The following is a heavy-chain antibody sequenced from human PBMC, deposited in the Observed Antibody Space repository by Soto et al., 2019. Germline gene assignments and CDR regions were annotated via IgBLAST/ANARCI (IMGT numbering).Heavy chain of an antibody. Sequence: PSQTLSLTCVISGDSVSSNSASWSWIRQSPSRGLEWLGRTYYRSKWYNDYAVSVKSRITINPDTSKNQFSLQLNSVTPEDTAVYYCARESTRVRYFDPAKGHDAFDIWGQGTMVTVSS. CDR1: GDSVSSNSAS. CDR3: ARESTRVRYFDPAKGHDAFDI. V-gene: IGHV6-1*01. D-gene: IGHD3-9*01. J-gene: IGHJ3*02. CDR2: TYYRSKWYN.